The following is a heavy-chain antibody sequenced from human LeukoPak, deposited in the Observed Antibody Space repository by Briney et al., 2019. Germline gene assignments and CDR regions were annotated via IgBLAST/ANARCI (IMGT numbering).Heavy chain of an antibody. Sequence: GGSLRLSCAASGFTFSSYWMHWVRQAPGKGLEWVSSITSGRTYIYYADSVKGRFSISRDNAKKSLYLQMSSLRDEDTAVYYCTRGAGESLFDYWGQGALVTVSS. CDR2: ITSGRTYI. J-gene: IGHJ4*02. V-gene: IGHV3-21*01. CDR3: TRGAGESLFDY. D-gene: IGHD3-10*01. CDR1: GFTFSSYW.